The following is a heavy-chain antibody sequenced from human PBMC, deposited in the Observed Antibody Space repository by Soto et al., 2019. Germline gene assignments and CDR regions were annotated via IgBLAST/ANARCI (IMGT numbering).Heavy chain of an antibody. D-gene: IGHD5-18*01. CDR3: AKASSRIQRWYPHFDY. Sequence: GGSLRLSCAASGFTFSSYGMHWVRQAPGKGLEWVAVISYDGSNKYYADSVKGRFTISRDNSKNTLYLQMNSRRTEDTAVYYCAKASSRIQRWYPHFDYWGQGTLVTVSS. J-gene: IGHJ4*02. V-gene: IGHV3-30*18. CDR2: ISYDGSNK. CDR1: GFTFSSYG.